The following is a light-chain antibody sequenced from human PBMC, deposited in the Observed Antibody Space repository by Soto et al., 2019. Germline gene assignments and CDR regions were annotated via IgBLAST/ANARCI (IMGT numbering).Light chain of an antibody. V-gene: IGKV1-9*01. CDR1: QAISSY. CDR2: AAS. CDR3: QQLSDYPIT. Sequence: DIQLTQSPSFVSASVGDRVIITCRASQAISSYLVWYQQKPGKLPKLLIYAASTLQSGVPSRFSGGGFGTVFTLTISSLQPEDFATYYCQQLSDYPITFGPGTKVDVK. J-gene: IGKJ3*01.